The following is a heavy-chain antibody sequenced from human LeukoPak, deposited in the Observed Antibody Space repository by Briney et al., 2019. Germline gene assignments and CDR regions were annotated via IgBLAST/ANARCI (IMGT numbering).Heavy chain of an antibody. CDR2: ISGSGGST. J-gene: IGHJ4*02. D-gene: IGHD2-15*01. CDR3: AEDPKVGSRADY. CDR1: GFTFSSYA. Sequence: PGGSLRLSCAASGFTFSSYAMSWVRQAPGKGLEWVSAISGSGGSTYYADPVKGRFTISRDNSKNTLYLQMNSLRAEDTAVYYCAEDPKVGSRADYWGQGTLVTVSS. V-gene: IGHV3-23*01.